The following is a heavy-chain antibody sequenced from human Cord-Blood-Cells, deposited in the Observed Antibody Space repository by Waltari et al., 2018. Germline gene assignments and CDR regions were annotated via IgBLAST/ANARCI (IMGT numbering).Heavy chain of an antibody. V-gene: IGHV3-33*01. CDR3: ARGRGITGTTDY. Sequence: QVQLVESGGGVVQPGRSLRLSCASSGFTFSSYGMHWVRQAPGKGLAWVAVICYDGSNKDYADSVKGRFTISRDNSKNTLYLQMNSLRAEDTAVYYCARGRGITGTTDYWGQGTLVTVSS. J-gene: IGHJ4*02. D-gene: IGHD1-7*01. CDR2: ICYDGSNK. CDR1: GFTFSSYG.